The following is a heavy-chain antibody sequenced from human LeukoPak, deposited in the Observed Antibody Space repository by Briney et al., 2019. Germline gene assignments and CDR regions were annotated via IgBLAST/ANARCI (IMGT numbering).Heavy chain of an antibody. D-gene: IGHD1-26*01. V-gene: IGHV4-4*02. CDR1: GVSISSSNW. J-gene: IGHJ4*02. CDR2: IYHSGST. Sequence: PSETLSLTWDVSGVSISSSNWRRWVRQPPGKGLEWIGEIYHSGSTNYNPSLQRRVTIPVDKSKHHFSLNLSSVTAADTAVYYCARDDSGTYAALDYWGQGTLVTVSS. CDR3: ARDDSGTYAALDY.